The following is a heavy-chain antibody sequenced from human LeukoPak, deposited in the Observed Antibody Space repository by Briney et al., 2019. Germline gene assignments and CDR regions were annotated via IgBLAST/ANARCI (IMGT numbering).Heavy chain of an antibody. CDR3: ARRSVAGTTDYYYYGMDV. J-gene: IGHJ6*02. CDR2: ISAYNGNT. CDR1: GYTFTSYG. V-gene: IGHV1-18*01. Sequence: ASVKVSCKASGYTFTSYGISWVRQAPGQGLEWMGWISAYNGNTNYAQKLQGRVTMTTDTSTSTAYMELRSLRSDDTAVYYCARRSVAGTTDYYYYGMDVWGQGTTVTVSS. D-gene: IGHD6-19*01.